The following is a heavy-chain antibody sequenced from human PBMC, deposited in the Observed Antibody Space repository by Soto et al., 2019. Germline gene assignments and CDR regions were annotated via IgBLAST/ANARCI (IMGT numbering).Heavy chain of an antibody. V-gene: IGHV4-61*01. CDR2: IYYSGST. D-gene: IGHD2-8*01. CDR3: ARDRHCTNGVCFPVPLNWFDP. J-gene: IGHJ5*02. CDR1: GGSVSSGSYY. Sequence: PSETLSLTCTVSGGSVSSGSYYWSWIRQPPGKGLEWIGYIYYSGSTNYNPSLKSRVTISVDTSKNQFSLKLSSVTAADTAVYYCARDRHCTNGVCFPVPLNWFDPWGQGTLVTVSS.